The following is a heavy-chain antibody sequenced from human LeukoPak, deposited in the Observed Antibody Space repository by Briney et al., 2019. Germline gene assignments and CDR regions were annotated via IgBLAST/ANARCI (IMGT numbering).Heavy chain of an antibody. V-gene: IGHV3-23*01. Sequence: GGSLRLSCAASGFTFSSYAMSWVRQAPGKGLEWVSAISGSGGSTYYADSVKGRFTISRDNAKNSLYLQMNSLRDEDTAVYYCARSYDILTGYYHYYGMDVWGQGTTVTVSS. CDR3: ARSYDILTGYYHYYGMDV. D-gene: IGHD3-9*01. J-gene: IGHJ6*02. CDR2: ISGSGGST. CDR1: GFTFSSYA.